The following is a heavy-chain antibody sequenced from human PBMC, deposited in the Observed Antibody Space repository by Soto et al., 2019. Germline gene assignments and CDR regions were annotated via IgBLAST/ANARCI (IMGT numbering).Heavy chain of an antibody. V-gene: IGHV4-31*03. Sequence: LTCPVSGGSISRGGYYWSWIRQHPGKGLEWIGYIYYSGSTYYNPSLKSRVTISVDTSKNQFSLKLSSVTAADTAVYYCARFVDTGYYFDYWGQGTLVTVSS. CDR3: ARFVDTGYYFDY. J-gene: IGHJ4*02. D-gene: IGHD5-18*01. CDR1: GGSISRGGYY. CDR2: IYYSGST.